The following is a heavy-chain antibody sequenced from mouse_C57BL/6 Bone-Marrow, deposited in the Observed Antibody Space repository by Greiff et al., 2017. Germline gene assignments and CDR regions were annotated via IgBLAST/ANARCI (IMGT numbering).Heavy chain of an antibody. J-gene: IGHJ4*01. D-gene: IGHD2-4*01. CDR2: IDPENGDT. Sequence: LQQSGAELVRPGASVKLSCTASGFNIKDDYMHWVKQRPEQGLEWIGWIDPENGDTEYASKFQGKATITADTSSNTAYLQLSSLTSEDTAVYYCTFYDYGQGDYWGQGTSVTVSS. CDR1: GFNIKDDY. V-gene: IGHV14-4*01. CDR3: TFYDYGQGDY.